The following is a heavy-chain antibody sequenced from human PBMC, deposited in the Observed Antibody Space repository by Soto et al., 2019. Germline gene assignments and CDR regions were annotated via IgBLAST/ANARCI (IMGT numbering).Heavy chain of an antibody. D-gene: IGHD3-22*01. CDR1: GFTFSSYE. Sequence: VQLVESGGGLVQPGGSLRLSCAASGFTFSSYEMNWVRQAPGKGLEWIGSIYYSGSTYYNPSLKSRVTISLDTSKKQFSLKLSSVTAADTAVYYCARHDPTNMIVKGWGQGTLVTVSS. V-gene: IGHV4-59*05. J-gene: IGHJ4*02. CDR2: IYYSGST. CDR3: ARHDPTNMIVKG.